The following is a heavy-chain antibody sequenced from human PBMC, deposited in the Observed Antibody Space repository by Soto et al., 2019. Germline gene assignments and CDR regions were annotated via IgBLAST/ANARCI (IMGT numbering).Heavy chain of an antibody. CDR3: VSDRITIYGSGKLYYFDY. D-gene: IGHD3-3*01. CDR2: IYYSGTN. J-gene: IGHJ4*02. Sequence: QLQLQESGPGLVKPSETLSLTCTVSSVSITNTSYYWGWIRQPTGKGLDWMGSIYYSGTNYNNPSLKSRVTMSVDTSKNQFSLKLSSVTAADTAVYYCVSDRITIYGSGKLYYFDYWGQGTLVTVSS. V-gene: IGHV4-39*01. CDR1: SVSITNTSYY.